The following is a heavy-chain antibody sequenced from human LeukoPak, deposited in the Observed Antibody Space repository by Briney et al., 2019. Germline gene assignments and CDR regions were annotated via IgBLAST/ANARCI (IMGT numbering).Heavy chain of an antibody. Sequence: HSGRSLRLSCAASGFTFSSYGMHWARQAPGKGLEWVAVISYDGSNKYYADSVKGRFTISRDNSENTLYLQMNSLRAEDTAVYYCAKGGPRIVGATGYFDYWGQGTLVTVSS. CDR3: AKGGPRIVGATGYFDY. V-gene: IGHV3-30*18. J-gene: IGHJ4*02. CDR1: GFTFSSYG. D-gene: IGHD1-26*01. CDR2: ISYDGSNK.